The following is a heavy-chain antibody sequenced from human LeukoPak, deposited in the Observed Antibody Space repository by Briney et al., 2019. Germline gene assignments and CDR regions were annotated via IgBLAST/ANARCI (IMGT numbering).Heavy chain of an antibody. CDR3: AKDRLWFGELFSPYDY. D-gene: IGHD3-10*01. CDR1: GFTFSSYA. Sequence: GGSLRLSCAASGFTFSSYAMSWVRQAPGKGLEWVSAISGSGGSTYYADSVKGRFTISRDNSKNTLYLQMNSLRAEGTAVYYCAKDRLWFGELFSPYDYWGQGTLVTVSS. V-gene: IGHV3-23*01. J-gene: IGHJ4*02. CDR2: ISGSGGST.